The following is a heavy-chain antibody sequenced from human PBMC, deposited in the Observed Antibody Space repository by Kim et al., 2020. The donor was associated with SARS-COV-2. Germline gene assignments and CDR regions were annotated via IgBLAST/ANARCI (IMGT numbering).Heavy chain of an antibody. J-gene: IGHJ4*02. CDR3: TRLPPTRIAAAGTPRDY. D-gene: IGHD6-13*01. Sequence: VKGRFTISRDDSKNTAYLQMNSLKTEDTAVYYCTRLPPTRIAAAGTPRDYWGQGTLVTVSS. V-gene: IGHV3-73*01.